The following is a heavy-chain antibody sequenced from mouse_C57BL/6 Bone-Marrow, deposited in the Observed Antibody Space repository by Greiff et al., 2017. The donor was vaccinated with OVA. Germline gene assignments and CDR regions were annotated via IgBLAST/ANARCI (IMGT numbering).Heavy chain of an antibody. CDR3: ASAVFAY. V-gene: IGHV1-50*01. J-gene: IGHJ3*01. CDR2: IDPSDSYT. Sequence: QVQLQQPGAELVKPGASVKLSCKASGYTFTSYWMQWVKQRPGQGLEWIGEIDPSDSYTNYNQKFKGKATLTVHTSSSTAYMQLSSLTSEDSAVYYCASAVFAYWGQGTLVTVSA. CDR1: GYTFTSYW.